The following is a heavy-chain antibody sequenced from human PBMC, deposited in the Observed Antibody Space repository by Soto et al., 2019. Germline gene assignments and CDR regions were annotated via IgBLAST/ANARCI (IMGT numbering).Heavy chain of an antibody. CDR2: IYHSGST. V-gene: IGHV4-30-2*01. CDR3: ARAPQYYYDSSGSGYYFDY. J-gene: IGHJ4*02. D-gene: IGHD3-22*01. Sequence: SETLSLTCAVSGGSISSGGDSWSWIRQPPGKGLEWIGYIYHSGSTYYNPSLKSRVTISVDRSKNQFSLKLSSVTAADTAVYYCARAPQYYYDSSGSGYYFDYWGQGTLVTVSS. CDR1: GGSISSGGDS.